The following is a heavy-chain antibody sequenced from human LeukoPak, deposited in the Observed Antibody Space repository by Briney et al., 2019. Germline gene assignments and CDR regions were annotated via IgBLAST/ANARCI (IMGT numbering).Heavy chain of an antibody. CDR2: ISGGGGGT. CDR1: GFSLSTYA. J-gene: IGHJ4*02. D-gene: IGHD3-10*01. V-gene: IGHV3-23*01. CDR3: AKRSYGSTYYFDY. Sequence: GGSLRLSYAASGFSLSTYAMSWVRQAPGKGLERVSGISGGGGGTYYADSVKGRFTISRDNSKNTLYLQMSSLRAEDTAVYYCAKRSYGSTYYFDYWGQGTLATVSS.